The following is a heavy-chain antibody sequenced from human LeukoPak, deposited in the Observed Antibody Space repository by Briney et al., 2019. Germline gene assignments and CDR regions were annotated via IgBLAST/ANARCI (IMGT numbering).Heavy chain of an antibody. CDR2: IYYSGST. Sequence: IGYIYYSGSTYYNPSLKSRVTISVDTSKNQFSLKLSSVTAADTAVYYCARVGKFYGMDVWGQGTTVTVSS. V-gene: IGHV4-31*02. D-gene: IGHD4-23*01. J-gene: IGHJ6*02. CDR3: ARVGKFYGMDV.